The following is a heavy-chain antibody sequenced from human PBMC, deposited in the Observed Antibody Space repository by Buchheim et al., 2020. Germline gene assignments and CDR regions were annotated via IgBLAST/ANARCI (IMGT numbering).Heavy chain of an antibody. J-gene: IGHJ2*01. CDR2: ISYDGSNK. V-gene: IGHV3-30*04. CDR3: ARVWGLDPLLSNWYFDL. Sequence: QVQLVESGGGVVQPGRSLRLSCAASGFTFSRYAMHWVRQAPGKGLEWVAVISYDGSNKYYADSVKGRFTISRDNSKNTLYLQMNSLGAEDTAVYYCARVWGLDPLLSNWYFDLWGRGTL. CDR1: GFTFSRYA. D-gene: IGHD1-26*01.